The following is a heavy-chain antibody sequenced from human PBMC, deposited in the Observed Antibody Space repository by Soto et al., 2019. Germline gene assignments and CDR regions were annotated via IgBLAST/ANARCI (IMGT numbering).Heavy chain of an antibody. CDR3: ARVAGLIPISYGMDA. CDR1: GYPYTKYG. D-gene: IGHD3-3*01. J-gene: IGHJ6*02. CDR2: ISGYNGNT. V-gene: IGHV1-18*01. Sequence: QVQLVQSGPEVKKPGASVKVSCTASGYPYTKYGITWVRQAPGQGLEWMGWISGYNGNTNYAQNMQGRVTLTTDTSMRTAYMELKSLRSDDTAIYYCARVAGLIPISYGMDAWGQGTSVIVSS.